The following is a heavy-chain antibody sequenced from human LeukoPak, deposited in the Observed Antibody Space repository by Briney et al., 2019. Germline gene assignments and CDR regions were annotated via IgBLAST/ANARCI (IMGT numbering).Heavy chain of an antibody. J-gene: IGHJ4*02. V-gene: IGHV3-48*02. CDR1: GFTLSTYS. D-gene: IGHD6-19*01. Sequence: GGSLRLSCAASGFTLSTYSMNWVRQAPGKGLEWISYISSSSGAAYYADSVKGRFTISRDNAKNSLYLEMNSLRDEDKAVYYCARGHSSGSAGEYWGQGTLVTVSS. CDR2: ISSSSGAA. CDR3: ARGHSSGSAGEY.